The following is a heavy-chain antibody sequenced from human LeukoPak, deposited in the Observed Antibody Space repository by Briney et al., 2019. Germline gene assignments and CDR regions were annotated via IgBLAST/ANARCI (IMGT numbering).Heavy chain of an antibody. V-gene: IGHV5-51*01. J-gene: IGHJ3*02. CDR1: GYSFTSYW. Sequence: GESLKISCKGSGYSFTSYWIGWVRQMPGKGLEWMGIIYPGDSDTTYSPSFQGQVTISADKSISTAYLQWSSLKASDTAMYYCARHVHTTTTTYDAFDIWGQGTMVTVSS. CDR2: IYPGDSDT. CDR3: ARHVHTTTTTYDAFDI. D-gene: IGHD1-1*01.